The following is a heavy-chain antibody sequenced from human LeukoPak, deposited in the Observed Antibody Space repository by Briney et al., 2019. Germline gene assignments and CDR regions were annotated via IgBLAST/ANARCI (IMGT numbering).Heavy chain of an antibody. D-gene: IGHD6-19*01. Sequence: PSGTLSLTCTVSGGSISSYYWGWIRQPPGKGLEWIGYIYYSGSTNYNPSLKSRVTMSVDTSKNQISLDLSSVTAADTAVYYCARQGFKEVAAPFDYWGQGTLVTVSS. V-gene: IGHV4-59*08. CDR3: ARQGFKEVAAPFDY. CDR2: IYYSGST. J-gene: IGHJ4*02. CDR1: GGSISSYY.